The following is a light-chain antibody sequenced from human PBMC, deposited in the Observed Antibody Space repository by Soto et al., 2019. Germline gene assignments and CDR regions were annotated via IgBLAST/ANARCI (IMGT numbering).Light chain of an antibody. J-gene: IGKJ5*01. V-gene: IGKV3-20*01. CDR3: QPDGRSPPIP. CDR1: QSVSTN. CDR2: DAS. Sequence: IVVSLSLSALSLSPGERVTLSCRASQSVSTNVAWYQQKPGQAPRLLIYDASSRATGIPDRFSGSGSGTDFTLTISRLEPEDFAMYYCQPDGRSPPIPFCQGARL.